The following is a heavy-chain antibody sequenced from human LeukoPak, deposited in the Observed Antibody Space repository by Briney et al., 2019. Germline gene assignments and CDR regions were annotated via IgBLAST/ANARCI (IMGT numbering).Heavy chain of an antibody. CDR1: GGSISSGSYY. Sequence: SETLSLTCTVSGGSISSGSYYWGWIRQPPGKGLEWIGIIYYSGSTYDNPSLKSRVTISVDTSKNQFSLKLSSVTATDTAVYYCARSYTAMVIYFDYWGQGTLVTVSS. CDR3: ARSYTAMVIYFDY. CDR2: IYYSGST. D-gene: IGHD5-18*01. J-gene: IGHJ4*02. V-gene: IGHV4-39*01.